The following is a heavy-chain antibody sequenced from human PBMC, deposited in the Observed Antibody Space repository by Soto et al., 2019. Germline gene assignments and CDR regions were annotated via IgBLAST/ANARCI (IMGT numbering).Heavy chain of an antibody. CDR1: GGTFSSYA. CDR2: IIPIFGTA. D-gene: IGHD3-10*01. J-gene: IGHJ4*02. Sequence: GASVKVSCKASGGTFSSYAISWVRQAPGQGLEWMGGIIPIFGTANYAQKFQGRVTITADESTSTAYMEPSSLRSEDTAVYYCARRAIYYGSGSYHFDYWGQGTLVTVSS. V-gene: IGHV1-69*13. CDR3: ARRAIYYGSGSYHFDY.